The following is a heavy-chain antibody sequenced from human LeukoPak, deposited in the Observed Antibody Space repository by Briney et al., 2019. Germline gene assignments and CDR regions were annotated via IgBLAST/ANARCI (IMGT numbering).Heavy chain of an antibody. V-gene: IGHV3-23*01. CDR2: ISGSGGNT. Sequence: PGGSLRLSCAASGFTFSRNGMTWVRQAAGKGLEWVSAISGSGGNTYSADSVKGRFTISSDNSKNTLYLQMNSLRAEDTAVYYCAKGGGLRYFDYCSQGTLVTVSS. D-gene: IGHD3-9*01. CDR1: GFTFSRNG. CDR3: AKGGGLRYFDY. J-gene: IGHJ4*02.